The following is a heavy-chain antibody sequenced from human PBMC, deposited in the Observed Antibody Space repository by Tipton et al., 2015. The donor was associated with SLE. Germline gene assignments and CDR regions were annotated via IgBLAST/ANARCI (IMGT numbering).Heavy chain of an antibody. D-gene: IGHD3-10*01. J-gene: IGHJ4*02. CDR2: IYTSGST. Sequence: TLSLTCTVSGDSISTDYSYWSWIRQPAGKGLEWIGHIYTSGSTNYNPSLKSRVAISIDTSRNQFSLELDSVTAADTAIYYCARVSGPRGSFDYWGQGKLVTVPS. CDR3: ARVSGPRGSFDY. CDR1: GDSISTDYSY. V-gene: IGHV4-61*09.